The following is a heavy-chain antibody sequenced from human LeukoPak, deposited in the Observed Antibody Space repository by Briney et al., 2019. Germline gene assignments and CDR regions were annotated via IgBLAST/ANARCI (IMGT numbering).Heavy chain of an antibody. V-gene: IGHV3-21*01. CDR2: ISSSSSYT. J-gene: IGHJ4*02. CDR3: VRAQGTYAPLGY. D-gene: IGHD2-2*01. Sequence: PGGSLTLSCAGSGFTFSSYTMSWVRQAPGKGLEWISSISSSSSYTYYADPAKGRFTISRDNTKRSLVLQMNSLRAEDTAVYYCVRAQGTYAPLGYWGQGILVTVSS. CDR1: GFTFSSYT.